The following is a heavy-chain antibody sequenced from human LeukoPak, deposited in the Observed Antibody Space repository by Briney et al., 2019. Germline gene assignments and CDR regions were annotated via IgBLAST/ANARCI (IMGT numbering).Heavy chain of an antibody. J-gene: IGHJ4*02. D-gene: IGHD2-15*01. CDR1: GASVSNYY. CDR3: ARHHDGGPKLRLDF. CDR2: FHYSGST. Sequence: KPSETLSLTCRVSGASVSNYYWSWIRQSPGKGLEWIGFFHYSGSTNYNPSLNSRVTTSIDTSMNQLSLTLVSVTAAVTAVYFCARHHDGGPKLRLDFWGLGVLVTVSS. V-gene: IGHV4-59*08.